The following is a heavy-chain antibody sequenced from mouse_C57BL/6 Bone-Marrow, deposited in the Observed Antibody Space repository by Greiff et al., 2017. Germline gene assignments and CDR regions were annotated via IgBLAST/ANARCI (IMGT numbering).Heavy chain of an antibody. V-gene: IGHV5-12*01. D-gene: IGHD2-1*01. Sequence: EVKLVESGGGLVQPGGSLKLSCAASGFTFSDYYMYWVRQTPEKRLEWVAYISNGGGSTYYPDTVKGRFTISRDNANNTLYLQMSRLKSEDTAMYCCARQRGYGNYPHWYFDGWGTGTTVTVSS. CDR3: ARQRGYGNYPHWYFDG. CDR2: ISNGGGST. J-gene: IGHJ1*03. CDR1: GFTFSDYY.